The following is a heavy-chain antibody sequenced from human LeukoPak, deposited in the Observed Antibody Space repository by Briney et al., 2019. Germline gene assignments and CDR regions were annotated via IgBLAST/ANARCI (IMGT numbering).Heavy chain of an antibody. CDR3: AREGTVFDY. Sequence: TSETPSLTCTVSGGSVSSGSYYWSWIRQPPGKGLEWIGYIYYSGSTNYNPSLKSRVTISVDTSKNQFSLKLSSVTAADTAVYYCAREGTVFDYWGQGTLVTVSS. J-gene: IGHJ4*02. D-gene: IGHD4-17*01. CDR1: GGSVSSGSYY. CDR2: IYYSGST. V-gene: IGHV4-61*01.